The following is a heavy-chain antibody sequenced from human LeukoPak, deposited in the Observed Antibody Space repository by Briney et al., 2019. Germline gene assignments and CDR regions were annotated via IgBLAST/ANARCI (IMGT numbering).Heavy chain of an antibody. D-gene: IGHD6-19*01. Sequence: GGSLRLSCAASGFTFSSYAMSWVRQAPGKGLEWVSAISGSGGSTYYADSVKGRFTISRDNSKNTLYLQMNSLRAEDTAVYYCAKVARESERQWLVSYYFDYWGQGTLVTVSS. CDR1: GFTFSSYA. CDR3: AKVARESERQWLVSYYFDY. CDR2: ISGSGGST. J-gene: IGHJ4*02. V-gene: IGHV3-23*01.